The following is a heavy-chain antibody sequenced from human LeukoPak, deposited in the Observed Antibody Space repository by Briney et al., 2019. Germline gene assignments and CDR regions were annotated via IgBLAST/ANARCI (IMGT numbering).Heavy chain of an antibody. Sequence: PGGSLRLSCAASGLSFSSFAMSWVRQGPARGLEWVSSIRGNGETFYADSVKGRFTISRDNSKNTVYLQMNNPRVEDTAMYYCARVHDTTGYFHYFDSWGQGTLVTVSS. J-gene: IGHJ4*02. CDR3: ARVHDTTGYFHYFDS. CDR2: IRGNGET. CDR1: GLSFSSFA. D-gene: IGHD3-9*01. V-gene: IGHV3-23*01.